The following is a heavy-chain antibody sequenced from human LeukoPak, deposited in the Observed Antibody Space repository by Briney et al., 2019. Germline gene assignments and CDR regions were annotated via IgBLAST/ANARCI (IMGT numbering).Heavy chain of an antibody. CDR1: GFTFSSYD. D-gene: IGHD3-10*01. V-gene: IGHV3-23*01. CDR2: ITGSGGST. J-gene: IGHJ6*03. CDR3: AKVGGGSGSYNYYYSYMDV. Sequence: GGSLRLSCAASGFTFSSYDMSWVRQAPGKGLDWVAAITGSGGSTYYADPVKGRFTMSRDNSKNTLYLQLNSVRAEDTAVYYCAKVGGGSGSYNYYYSYMDVWGKGTTVAVSS.